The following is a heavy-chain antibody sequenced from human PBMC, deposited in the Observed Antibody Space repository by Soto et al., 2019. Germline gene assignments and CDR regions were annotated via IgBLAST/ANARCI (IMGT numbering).Heavy chain of an antibody. Sequence: LRLSCAASGFSFSDAWMTWVGQAPGAGLEWVGRIKSKTDGGTTDYAAPVKGRFTISRDASKTTLYLQMNSLKTEDTAIYYCTTDPHSTGTKYWGQGTLVTVSS. CDR1: GFSFSDAW. J-gene: IGHJ4*02. D-gene: IGHD1-1*01. CDR3: TTDPHSTGTKY. CDR2: IKSKTDGGTT. V-gene: IGHV3-15*01.